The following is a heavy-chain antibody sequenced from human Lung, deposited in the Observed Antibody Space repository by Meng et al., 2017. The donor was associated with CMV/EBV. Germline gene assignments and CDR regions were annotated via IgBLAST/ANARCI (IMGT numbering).Heavy chain of an antibody. CDR1: GFSLSAYL. CDR3: VRGRGLDA. CDR2: KKEDGSER. Sequence: SCAASGFSLSAYLMTWVRQAPGQGLEWVANKKEDGSERDYVDSVEGRFTISRNNSRNSLLLEMNSLRVGDTAVYYCVRGRGLDAWGQGTTVTVSS. V-gene: IGHV3-7*01. D-gene: IGHD6-25*01. J-gene: IGHJ6*02.